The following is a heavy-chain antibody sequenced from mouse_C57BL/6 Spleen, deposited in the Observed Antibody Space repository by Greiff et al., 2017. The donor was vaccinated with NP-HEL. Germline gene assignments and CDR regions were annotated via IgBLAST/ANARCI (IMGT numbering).Heavy chain of an antibody. Sequence: VQLQQSGAELAKPGASVKLSCKASGYTFTSYWMHWVKQRPGQGLEWIGYINPSSGSTKYNQKFKDKATLTADTSSSPAYMQLSSLTYEDSACYYCARGGVYYGSSDAMDYWGQGTSVTDAS. CDR1: GYTFTSYW. J-gene: IGHJ4*01. V-gene: IGHV1-7*01. CDR2: INPSSGST. D-gene: IGHD1-1*01. CDR3: ARGGVYYGSSDAMDY.